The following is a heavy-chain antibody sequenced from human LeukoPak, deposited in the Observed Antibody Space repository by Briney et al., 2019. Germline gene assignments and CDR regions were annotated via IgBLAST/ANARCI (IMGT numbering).Heavy chain of an antibody. CDR1: GGSFSGYY. V-gene: IGHV4-34*01. D-gene: IGHD6-13*01. CDR3: ARALAAADSFDY. J-gene: IGHJ4*02. Sequence: PSETLSLTCAVYGGSFSGYYWSWIRQPPGKGLEWIGEINHSGSTNYNPSLKSRVTISADTSKNQFSLKLSSVTAADTAVYYCARALAAADSFDYWGQGTLVTVSS. CDR2: INHSGST.